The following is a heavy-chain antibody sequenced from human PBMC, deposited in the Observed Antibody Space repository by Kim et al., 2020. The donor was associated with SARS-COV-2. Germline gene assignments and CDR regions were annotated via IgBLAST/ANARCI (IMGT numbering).Heavy chain of an antibody. CDR2: IWYDGSNK. V-gene: IGHV3-33*01. J-gene: IGHJ6*02. Sequence: GGSLRLSCAASGFTFSSYGMHWVRQAPGKGLEWVAVIWYDGSNKYYADSVKGRFTISRDNSKNTLYLQMNSLRAEDTAVYYCARDLDPRDSSGWPYYYYGMDVWGQGTTVTVSS. D-gene: IGHD6-19*01. CDR3: ARDLDPRDSSGWPYYYYGMDV. CDR1: GFTFSSYG.